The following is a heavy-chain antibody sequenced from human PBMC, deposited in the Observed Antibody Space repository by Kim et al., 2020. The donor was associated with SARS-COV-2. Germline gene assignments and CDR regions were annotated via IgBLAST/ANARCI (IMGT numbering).Heavy chain of an antibody. J-gene: IGHJ4*02. CDR3: AKDLMVRGVITYYFDY. D-gene: IGHD3-10*01. V-gene: IGHV3-9*01. Sequence: SVKSRFTISRDNAKNSLYLQMNSLRAEDTALYYCAKDLMVRGVITYYFDYWGQGTLVTVSS.